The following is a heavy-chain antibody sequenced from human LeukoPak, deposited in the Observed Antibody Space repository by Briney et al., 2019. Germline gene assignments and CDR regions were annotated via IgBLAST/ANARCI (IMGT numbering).Heavy chain of an antibody. CDR2: TYYRSKWYN. J-gene: IGHJ6*03. D-gene: IGHD6-19*01. Sequence: PSQTLSLTCAISGDSVSSNSAAWNWIRQSPSRGLEWLGRTYYRSKWYNDYAVSVKSRITINPDTSKNQFSLQLNSVTPEDTAVYYCAMGSSGWPRRDYYYYMDVWGKGTTVTVSS. V-gene: IGHV6-1*01. CDR1: GDSVSSNSAA. CDR3: AMGSSGWPRRDYYYYMDV.